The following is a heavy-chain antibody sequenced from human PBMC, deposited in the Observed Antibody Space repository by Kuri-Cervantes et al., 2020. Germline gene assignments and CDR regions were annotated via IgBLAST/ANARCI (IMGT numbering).Heavy chain of an antibody. V-gene: IGHV3-30-3*01. CDR3: AKGIVDYDFWSGYLGYYYYYCMDV. J-gene: IGHJ6*02. CDR1: GFTFSSYT. Sequence: GESLKISCAASGFTFSSYTMHWVRQAPGKGLEWVAVISYDGSNKYYADSVKGRFTISRGNSKNTLYLQMNSLRAEDTAVYYCAKGIVDYDFWSGYLGYYYYYCMDVWGQGSTVTVSS. D-gene: IGHD3-3*01. CDR2: ISYDGSNK.